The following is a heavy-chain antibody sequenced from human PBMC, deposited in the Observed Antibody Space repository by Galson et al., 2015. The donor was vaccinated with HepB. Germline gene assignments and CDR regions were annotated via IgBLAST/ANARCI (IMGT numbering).Heavy chain of an antibody. Sequence: SLRLSCAASGFTFGDYAMSWFRQAPGKGLEWVGFIRSKAYGGTTEYAVSVKGRFTISRDDSKSIAYLQMNSLKTGDTAVYYCAADVPSPLAQIDYWGRGTLVTVSS. J-gene: IGHJ4*02. D-gene: IGHD3-10*02. CDR2: IRSKAYGGTT. CDR1: GFTFGDYA. V-gene: IGHV3-49*03. CDR3: AADVPSPLAQIDY.